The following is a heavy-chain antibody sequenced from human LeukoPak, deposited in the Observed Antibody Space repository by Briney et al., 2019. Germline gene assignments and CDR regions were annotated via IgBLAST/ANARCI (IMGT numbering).Heavy chain of an antibody. J-gene: IGHJ3*02. CDR1: GGSFSGYY. CDR2: INHSGST. D-gene: IGHD4-17*01. V-gene: IGHV4-34*01. CDR3: ARSYGDYVWFSAFDI. Sequence: SETLSLTCAVYGGSFSGYYWSWIRQPPRKGLEWIGEINHSGSTNYNPSLKSRVTISVDTSKNQFSLKLSSVTAADTAVYYCARSYGDYVWFSAFDIWGQGTMVTVSS.